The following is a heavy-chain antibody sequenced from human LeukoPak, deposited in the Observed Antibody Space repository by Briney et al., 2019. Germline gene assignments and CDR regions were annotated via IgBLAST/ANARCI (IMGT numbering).Heavy chain of an antibody. CDR2: INPNSGGT. V-gene: IGHV1-2*02. D-gene: IGHD2-2*01. CDR3: ARDQDRYCSSTSCHPFGY. Sequence: ASVKVSCKASGYTFTGYYMHWVRQAPGQGLEWMGWINPNSGGTNYAQKFQGRVTMTRDTSISTAYMELSRLRSDDTAVYYCARDQDRYCSSTSCHPFGYWGQGTLVTVSS. J-gene: IGHJ4*02. CDR1: GYTFTGYY.